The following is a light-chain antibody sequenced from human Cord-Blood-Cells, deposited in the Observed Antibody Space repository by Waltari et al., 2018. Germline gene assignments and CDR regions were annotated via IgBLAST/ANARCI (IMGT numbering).Light chain of an antibody. CDR1: SSDVGRYNL. CDR2: EVS. CDR3: CSYAGSSTWV. J-gene: IGLJ3*02. V-gene: IGLV2-23*02. Sequence: QSALTQPASVSGSPGQSITISCTGTSSDVGRYNLVSWYQQHPGKAPKLRIYEVSKRPSGVSKRFSGSKSCDTACLTISWIQAEDEADYDCCSYAGSSTWVFGGGTKLTVL.